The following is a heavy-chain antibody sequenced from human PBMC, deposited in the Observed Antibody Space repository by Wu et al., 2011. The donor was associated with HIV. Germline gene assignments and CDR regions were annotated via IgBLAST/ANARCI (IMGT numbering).Heavy chain of an antibody. D-gene: IGHD2-21*01. J-gene: IGHJ2*01. CDR2: IIPFFGTA. CDR1: GGTFSSYA. CDR3: ARAYCFASRCYLGYFDL. V-gene: IGHV1-69*14. Sequence: QVQLVQSGDEVKKPGSSMKVSCTASGGTFSSYAISWVRQAPGQGLEWMGRIIPFFGTAIYAHKFQGRLTITADKSSNTATMELTSLKSEDTAVYYCARAYCFASRCYLGYFDLWGRGTLVTVSS.